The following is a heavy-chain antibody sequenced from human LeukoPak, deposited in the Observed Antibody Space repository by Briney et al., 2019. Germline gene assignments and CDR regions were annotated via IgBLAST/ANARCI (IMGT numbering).Heavy chain of an antibody. CDR1: GFTFSGYW. CDR2: ITGDGSST. D-gene: IGHD4-17*01. J-gene: IGHJ2*01. Sequence: PGSSLRLSCAASGFTFSGYWMHWRRQPPGKGLVWVSRITGDGSSTTYADSVKGRFMISRDNGKNTLYLQMISLRAEDTAVYYCARDTGWYFDLWGRGTLVTVSS. CDR3: ARDTGWYFDL. V-gene: IGHV3-74*01.